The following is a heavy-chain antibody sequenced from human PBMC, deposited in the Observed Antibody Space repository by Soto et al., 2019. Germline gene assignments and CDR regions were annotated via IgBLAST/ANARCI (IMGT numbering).Heavy chain of an antibody. CDR2: IYHTGST. CDR1: GGSISSTNW. CDR3: ATLPPRIVVVVLPIPS. J-gene: IGHJ4*02. Sequence: SETLSLTCVVSGGSISSTNWWTWARQTPGKGLEWIGEIYHTGSTKYNPSLKNRVTISLDKSNNQISLNLKSVTAADTAVYYCATLPPRIVVVVLPIPSWGQGTLVTVSS. D-gene: IGHD2-15*01. V-gene: IGHV4-4*02.